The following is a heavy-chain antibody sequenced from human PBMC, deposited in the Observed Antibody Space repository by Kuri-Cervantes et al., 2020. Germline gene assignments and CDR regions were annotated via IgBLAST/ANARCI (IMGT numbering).Heavy chain of an antibody. CDR2: INPYNGGA. J-gene: IGHJ4*02. CDR1: SYTFTGYY. D-gene: IGHD1-7*01. Sequence: ASVKVSCKASSYTFTGYYLHWLRQAPGQGLEWMGWINPYNGGANYAQKLQGRVTLTRDTSTSTAYMDLNRLRSDDTAVYYCSRGGELELLLDYWGQGALVTVSS. V-gene: IGHV1-2*02. CDR3: SRGGELELLLDY.